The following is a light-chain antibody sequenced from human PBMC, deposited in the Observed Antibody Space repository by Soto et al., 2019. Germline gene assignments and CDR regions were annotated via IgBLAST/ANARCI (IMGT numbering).Light chain of an antibody. Sequence: DIQMTQSPSSLSASVGDRVTITCRASQSISRYLNWYQQKPGKAPNLLIYVASSLQSEVPSRFSGSGSGTDFTLTISSLQSEDFAVYYCHQYHLWPWTFGQGTKVDIK. CDR1: QSISRY. J-gene: IGKJ1*01. CDR3: HQYHLWPWT. CDR2: VAS. V-gene: IGKV1-39*01.